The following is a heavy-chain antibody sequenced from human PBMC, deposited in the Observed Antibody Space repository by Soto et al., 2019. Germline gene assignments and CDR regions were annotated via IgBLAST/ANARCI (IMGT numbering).Heavy chain of an antibody. CDR2: IKSDGSDK. D-gene: IGHD5-18*01. V-gene: IGHV3-7*01. CDR3: ARSRYGYGFDF. J-gene: IGHJ4*02. Sequence: GGSLRLSCAASGFSFNNYWMNWVRQSPGQGLEWVANIKSDGSDKYYVDSVRGRFTTSRDNANNSLYLRMTSLRAEDSAVYYCARSRYGYGFDFWGLGTLVTVSS. CDR1: GFSFNNYW.